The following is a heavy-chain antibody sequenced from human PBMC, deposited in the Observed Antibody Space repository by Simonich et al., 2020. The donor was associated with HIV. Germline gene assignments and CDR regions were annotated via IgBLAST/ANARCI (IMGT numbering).Heavy chain of an antibody. Sequence: QVQLVESGGGVVQPGRSLRLSCAASGLTFSSYAMHWVRQAPGKGREWGAVISYDGSNKYYADSVKGRFHTPLGHSQNPADPQMNSLRAEGTAGYFFAGRGSISPGLADDCRGQGNPVTVSS. D-gene: IGHD3-10*01. CDR3: AGRGSISPGLADDC. CDR1: GLTFSSYA. J-gene: IGHJ4*02. CDR2: ISYDGSNK. V-gene: IGHV3-30*07.